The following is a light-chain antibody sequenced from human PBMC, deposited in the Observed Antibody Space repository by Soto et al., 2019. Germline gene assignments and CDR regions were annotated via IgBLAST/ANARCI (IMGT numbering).Light chain of an antibody. CDR3: QQYHNWPPIT. CDR1: QSVSID. J-gene: IGKJ5*01. Sequence: EIVMTQSPATLSVSPGERVTRSCRSMQSVSIDLAWYQQKPGQAPRLLIYGAFTRATGIPARFSGSGSGTEFTLTISNLQSEDFAVSFCQQYHNWPPITFGPGTRLEIK. CDR2: GAF. V-gene: IGKV3-15*01.